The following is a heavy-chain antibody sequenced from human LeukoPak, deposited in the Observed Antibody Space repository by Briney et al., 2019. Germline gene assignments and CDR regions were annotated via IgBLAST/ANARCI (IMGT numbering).Heavy chain of an antibody. CDR2: INPSGGST. D-gene: IGHD3-10*01. CDR3: ARVTMVRGLSGAFDI. V-gene: IGHV1-46*01. J-gene: IGHJ3*02. Sequence: GASVKVSCKASGYTFTSYYMHWVRQAPGQGLEWMGIINPSGGSTSYAQKFQGRVTMTRDTSTSTVYMELSSLRSEDTAVYYCARVTMVRGLSGAFDIWGQGTMVTVSS. CDR1: GYTFTSYY.